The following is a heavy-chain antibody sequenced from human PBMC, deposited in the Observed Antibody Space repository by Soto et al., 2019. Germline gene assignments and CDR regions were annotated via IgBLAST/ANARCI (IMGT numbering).Heavy chain of an antibody. J-gene: IGHJ4*02. CDR2: IFPGDSDT. Sequence: GESLKISCQGSGYNFGAYWIGWVRQMPGKGLEWMGIIFPGDSDTRYRPSFQGQVTISVDRSINTAYLQWSSLKASDTAMYFCASGGIIGTPHDYWGQGTQVTVS. D-gene: IGHD1-7*01. CDR3: ASGGIIGTPHDY. V-gene: IGHV5-51*01. CDR1: GYNFGAYW.